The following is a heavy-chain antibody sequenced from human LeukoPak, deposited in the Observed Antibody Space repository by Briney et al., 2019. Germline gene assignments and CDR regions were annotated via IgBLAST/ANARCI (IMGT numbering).Heavy chain of an antibody. CDR1: GYTFTSYY. CDR2: INPSGGST. Sequence: APVKVSCKASGYTFTSYYMHWVRQAPGQGLEWMGIINPSGGSTSYAQKFQGRVTMTRDTSTSTVYMELSSLRSEDTAVYYCASGGSSLYYFDYWGQGTLVTVSS. D-gene: IGHD2-15*01. V-gene: IGHV1-46*01. CDR3: ASGGSSLYYFDY. J-gene: IGHJ4*02.